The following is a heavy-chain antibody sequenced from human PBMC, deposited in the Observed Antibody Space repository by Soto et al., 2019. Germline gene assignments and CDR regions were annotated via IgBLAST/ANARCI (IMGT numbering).Heavy chain of an antibody. V-gene: IGHV3-15*01. CDR3: ATVISFVTTGIDY. J-gene: IGHJ4*02. CDR2: IKSKTDGGTT. D-gene: IGHD4-17*01. Sequence: GGSLRLSCAASGFTFSNAWMSWVRQAPGKGLEWVGRIKSKTDGGTTDFAAAVKGRFTISTEDSKNTLYLQMSSLKTEDTAVYYCATVISFVTTGIDYWGQGTLVTVS. CDR1: GFTFSNAW.